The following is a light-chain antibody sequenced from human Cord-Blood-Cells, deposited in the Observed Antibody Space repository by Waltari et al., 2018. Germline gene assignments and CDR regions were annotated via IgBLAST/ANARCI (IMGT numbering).Light chain of an antibody. J-gene: IGLJ3*02. V-gene: IGLV2-23*01. CDR2: EGS. CDR1: SSDVGSYNL. CDR3: CSYAGSSTWV. Sequence: QSALTQPASVSGSPGQSTTISCTGTSSDVGSYNLVSWYQQHPGKAPKLMIYEGSKRSSGVSNRFSGSKSGNTASLTISGLQAEDEADYYCCSYAGSSTWVFGGGTKLTVL.